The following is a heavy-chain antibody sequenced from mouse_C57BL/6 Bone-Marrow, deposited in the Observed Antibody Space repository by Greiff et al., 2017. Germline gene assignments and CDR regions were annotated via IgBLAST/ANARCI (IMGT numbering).Heavy chain of an antibody. V-gene: IGHV5-15*01. Sequence: EVNLVESGGGLVQPGGSLKLSCAASGFTFSDYGMAWVRQAPRKGPEWVAFISNLAYSIYYADTVTGRFTISRENAKNTLYLEMSSLRSEDTAMYYCARVTTVQRDYAMDYWGQGTSVTVSS. CDR3: ARVTTVQRDYAMDY. D-gene: IGHD2-2*01. CDR1: GFTFSDYG. J-gene: IGHJ4*01. CDR2: ISNLAYSI.